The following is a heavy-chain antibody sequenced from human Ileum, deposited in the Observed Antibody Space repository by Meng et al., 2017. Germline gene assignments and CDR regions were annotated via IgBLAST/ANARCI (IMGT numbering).Heavy chain of an antibody. CDR2: IIPIFGTA. CDR1: GATFSSYA. Sequence: SVKVSCKASGATFSSYAISWVRQAPGQGLEWMGGIIPIFGTANYAQKFQGRVTITADESTSTAYMELSSLRSEDTAVYYCARAGTMRDYGDYGLFDYWGQGTLVTVSS. D-gene: IGHD4-17*01. V-gene: IGHV1-69*13. CDR3: ARAGTMRDYGDYGLFDY. J-gene: IGHJ4*02.